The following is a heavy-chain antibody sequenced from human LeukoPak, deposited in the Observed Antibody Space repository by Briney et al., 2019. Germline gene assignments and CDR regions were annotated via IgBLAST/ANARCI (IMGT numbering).Heavy chain of an antibody. J-gene: IGHJ4*02. Sequence: ASVKVSCKASGYTFTSYDINWVRQATGQGLEWMGWMNPNSGNTGYAQKFQGRVTITRNTSISTAYMELSSLRSEDTAVYYCAGRYCSSTSCYAPVRWGQGTLVTVSS. CDR2: MNPNSGNT. CDR1: GYTFTSYD. CDR3: AGRYCSSTSCYAPVR. D-gene: IGHD2-2*01. V-gene: IGHV1-8*03.